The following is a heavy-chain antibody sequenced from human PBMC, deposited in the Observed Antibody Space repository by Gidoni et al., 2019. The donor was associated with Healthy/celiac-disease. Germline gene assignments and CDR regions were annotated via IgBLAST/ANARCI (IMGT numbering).Heavy chain of an antibody. Sequence: EVQLVESGGGWVKPGGSLRLSGAASGVIFSNDWMSGVSQAPGKGLEWVGRIKSKTDGGTTDYAAPVKGRFTISRDDSKNTLYLQMNSLKTEDTAVYYCTTGQGYCSSTSCYGRPLYYYYGMDVWGQGTTVTVSS. D-gene: IGHD2-2*01. V-gene: IGHV3-15*01. CDR2: IKSKTDGGTT. J-gene: IGHJ6*02. CDR3: TTGQGYCSSTSCYGRPLYYYYGMDV. CDR1: GVIFSNDW.